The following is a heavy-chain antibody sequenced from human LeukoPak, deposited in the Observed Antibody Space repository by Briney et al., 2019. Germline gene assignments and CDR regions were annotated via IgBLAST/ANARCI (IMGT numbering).Heavy chain of an antibody. CDR2: ITSSSSTI. V-gene: IGHV3-48*01. CDR3: ALEGSAAGILDY. CDR1: GFTFSSYS. D-gene: IGHD6-13*01. J-gene: IGHJ4*02. Sequence: GGSLRLSCVASGFTFSSYSMSWIRQAPGKGLEWVSYITSSSSTIYYADSVEGRFTISRDNAKNTLYLQMNSLRAEDTAVYYCALEGSAAGILDYWGQGTLVTVSS.